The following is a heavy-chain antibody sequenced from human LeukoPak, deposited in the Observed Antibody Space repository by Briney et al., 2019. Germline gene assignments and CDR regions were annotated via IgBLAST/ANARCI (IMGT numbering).Heavy chain of an antibody. Sequence: GGSLRLSCAASGFTFSSYAMSWVRQAPGKVLEWVSAISGRGGSTYYAYSVKGRFTVSRNNSKNTLYLQMNSLRAEDTAVYYCAKGQLVRGEFDYWGQGTLVTVSS. D-gene: IGHD6-6*01. CDR2: ISGRGGST. J-gene: IGHJ4*02. CDR1: GFTFSSYA. V-gene: IGHV3-23*01. CDR3: AKGQLVRGEFDY.